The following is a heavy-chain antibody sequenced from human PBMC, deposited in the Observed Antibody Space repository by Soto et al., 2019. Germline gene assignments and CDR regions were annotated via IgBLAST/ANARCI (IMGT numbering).Heavy chain of an antibody. V-gene: IGHV1-3*01. Sequence: ASVKVSCKASGYTFTSYAMHWVRQAPGQRLEWMGWINAGNGNTKYSQKFQGRVTITRDTSASTAYMELSSLRSEDTAVYYCARVNPYSSGWENPYWYFDLWGRGTLVTVSS. CDR3: ARVNPYSSGWENPYWYFDL. D-gene: IGHD6-19*01. CDR2: INAGNGNT. J-gene: IGHJ2*01. CDR1: GYTFTSYA.